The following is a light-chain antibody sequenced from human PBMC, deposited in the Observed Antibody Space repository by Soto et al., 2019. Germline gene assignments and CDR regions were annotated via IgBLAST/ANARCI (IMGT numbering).Light chain of an antibody. V-gene: IGKV1-39*01. CDR2: AAS. CDR3: QQGYSIPPST. J-gene: IGKJ2*01. Sequence: DIQMTQSPFSLSASVGDRVTITCRASQSISSYLNWYQQKPGKAPKLLIYAASNLQSGVSSRFSGSGSGTAFTLTISSLQPADFATYYCQQGYSIPPSTFGQGTKLEIK. CDR1: QSISSY.